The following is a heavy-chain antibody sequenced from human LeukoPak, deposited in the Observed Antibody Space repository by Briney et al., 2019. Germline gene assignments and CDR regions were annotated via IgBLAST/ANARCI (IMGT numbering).Heavy chain of an antibody. V-gene: IGHV3-21*01. Sequence: PGGSLRLSCAASGFTFSSYSMNWVRQAPGKGLEWVSSISSSSSYIYYADSVKGRFTISRDNAKNSLYLQMNSLRAEGTAVYYCAKIAGIVVVPPPFDIWGQGTMVTVSS. CDR2: ISSSSSYI. CDR1: GFTFSSYS. CDR3: AKIAGIVVVPPPFDI. D-gene: IGHD3-22*01. J-gene: IGHJ3*02.